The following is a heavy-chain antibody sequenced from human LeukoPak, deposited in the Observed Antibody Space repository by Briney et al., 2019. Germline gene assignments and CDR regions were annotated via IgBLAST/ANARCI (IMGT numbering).Heavy chain of an antibody. J-gene: IGHJ4*02. CDR2: ISYDGTNK. CDR1: GFTFSSYA. CDR3: TRDYYDSSGYYSAGD. V-gene: IGHV3-30*04. D-gene: IGHD3-22*01. Sequence: GGSLRLSCAASGFTFSSYAMHWVRQTPGKGLECVAVISYDGTNKYYSDSVKGRFTISRDNSNNTLYLQMNSLRPEDTALYYCTRDYYDSSGYYSAGDWGQGTLVTVSS.